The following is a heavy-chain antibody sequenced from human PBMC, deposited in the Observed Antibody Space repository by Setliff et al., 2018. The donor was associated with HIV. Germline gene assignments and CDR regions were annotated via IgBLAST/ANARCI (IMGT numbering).Heavy chain of an antibody. CDR3: ATSSIVGATTMGY. CDR1: GYTFTSYY. CDR2: INPSGGST. V-gene: IGHV1-46*01. Sequence: ASVKVSCKASGYTFTSYYMHWVRQAPGQGLEWMGIINPSGGSTSYAQKFQGRVTMTRDTSTSTAYMELSSLRSEDTAVYYCATSSIVGATTMGYWGQGTLVTVSS. D-gene: IGHD1-26*01. J-gene: IGHJ4*02.